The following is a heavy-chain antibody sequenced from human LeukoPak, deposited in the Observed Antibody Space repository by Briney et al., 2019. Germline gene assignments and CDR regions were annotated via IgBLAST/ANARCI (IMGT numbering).Heavy chain of an antibody. CDR2: IRHGDSEK. CDR1: GFIFTTHG. D-gene: IGHD3-16*01. Sequence: GGSLRLSCAASGFIFTTHGMHWARQAPGKGLEWVAFIRHGDSEKKYADSVKGRFTISRDNSKNTVFLQMNSLRIEDTAVYYCAKDFGGGSWCFDHWGQGTLVTVSS. J-gene: IGHJ4*02. CDR3: AKDFGGGSWCFDH. V-gene: IGHV3-30*02.